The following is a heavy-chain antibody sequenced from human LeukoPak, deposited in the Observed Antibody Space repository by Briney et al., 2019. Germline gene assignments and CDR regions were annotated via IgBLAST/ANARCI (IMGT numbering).Heavy chain of an antibody. CDR2: IGTKEDT. J-gene: IGHJ6*02. V-gene: IGHV3-13*04. CDR1: GFTFSSYD. Sequence: GGSLRLSCEASGFTFSSYDMHWVRQVTGKGLEWVSYIGTKEDTNYPDPVRGRFTTSRENARNSLYLQMNYLRAEDTAVYYCVRAPVGECRSGGCFSSHLDVWGQGTTVIVSS. D-gene: IGHD2-15*01. CDR3: VRAPVGECRSGGCFSSHLDV.